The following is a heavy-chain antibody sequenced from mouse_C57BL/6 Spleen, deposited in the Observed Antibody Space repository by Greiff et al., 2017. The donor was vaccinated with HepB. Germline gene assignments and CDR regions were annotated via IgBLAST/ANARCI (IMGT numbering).Heavy chain of an antibody. V-gene: IGHV7-3*01. CDR3: ASPSQLITTVVARPYWYFDV. CDR2: IRNKANGYTT. J-gene: IGHJ1*03. CDR1: GFTFTDYY. D-gene: IGHD1-1*01. Sequence: DVKLQESGGGLVQPGGSLSLSCAASGFTFTDYYMSWVRQPPGKALEWLGFIRNKANGYTTEYSASVKGRFTISRDNSQSILYLQMNALRAEDSATYYCASPSQLITTVVARPYWYFDVWGTGTTVTVSS.